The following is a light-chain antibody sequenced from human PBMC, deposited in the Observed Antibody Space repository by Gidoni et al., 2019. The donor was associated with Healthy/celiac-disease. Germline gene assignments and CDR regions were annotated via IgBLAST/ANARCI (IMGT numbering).Light chain of an antibody. V-gene: IGLV2-23*03. CDR3: CSYAGSSTFV. Sequence: QSALTQPASVSGSPGQSITISCTGTSSYVGSYNLVAWYQQHPGKAPKLIIYEGSKRPSGVSNRFSVSKSGNTASLTISGLQAEDEADYYCCSYAGSSTFVFGGGTKLTVL. CDR1: SSYVGSYNL. J-gene: IGLJ3*02. CDR2: EGS.